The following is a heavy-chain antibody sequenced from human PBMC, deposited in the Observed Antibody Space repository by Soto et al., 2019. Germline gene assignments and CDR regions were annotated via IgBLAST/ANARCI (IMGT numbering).Heavy chain of an antibody. Sequence: QVQLVESGGGVVQPGRSLRLSCAASGFTFSSYAMHWVRQAPGKGLEWVAVISYDGSNKYYADSVKGRFTISRDNSENTLYLQRNSLRAEDTAVYYCARVPSSSGRAHFDYWGQGTLVTVSS. J-gene: IGHJ4*02. V-gene: IGHV3-30-3*01. CDR3: ARVPSSSGRAHFDY. D-gene: IGHD2-15*01. CDR1: GFTFSSYA. CDR2: ISYDGSNK.